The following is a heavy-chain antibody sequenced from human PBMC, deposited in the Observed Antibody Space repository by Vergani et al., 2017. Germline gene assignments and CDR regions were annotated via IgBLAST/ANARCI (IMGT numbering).Heavy chain of an antibody. CDR2: IYYSGST. D-gene: IGHD2-2*03. V-gene: IGHV4-30-4*08. J-gene: IGHJ4*02. CDR3: ARGLVPRGYCSSTSCYGAPDY. CDR1: GGSIISGDYY. Sequence: QVQLQESGPGLVKPSQTLSLTCTVSGGSIISGDYYWSWIRQPPGKGLEWIGYIYYSGSTYYNPSLKSRVTISVDTSKNQFSLKLSSVTAADTAVYYCARGLVPRGYCSSTSCYGAPDYWGQGTLVTVSS.